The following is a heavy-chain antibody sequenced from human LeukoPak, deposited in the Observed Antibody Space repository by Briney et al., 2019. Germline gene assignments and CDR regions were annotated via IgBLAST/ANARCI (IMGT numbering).Heavy chain of an antibody. D-gene: IGHD6-19*01. V-gene: IGHV3-30-3*01. CDR3: ARDGPGIAVAGPYYCYYGMDV. CDR1: GFTFSSYA. Sequence: PGRSLRLSCAASGFTFSSYAMHWVRQAPGKGLEWVAVISYDGSNKYYADSVKGRFTISRDNSKNTLYLQMNSLRAEDTAVYYCARDGPGIAVAGPYYCYYGMDVWGQGTTVTVSS. J-gene: IGHJ6*02. CDR2: ISYDGSNK.